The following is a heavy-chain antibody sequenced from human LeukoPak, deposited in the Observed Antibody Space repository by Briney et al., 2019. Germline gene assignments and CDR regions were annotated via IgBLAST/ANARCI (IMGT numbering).Heavy chain of an antibody. J-gene: IGHJ4*02. D-gene: IGHD1-26*01. CDR3: ARDAGWGYYDL. CDR1: GFTFSVSW. Sequence: GGSLRLSCVASGFTFSVSWVTWVRQAPGKGLEWVANIDKHGNGKYYVDSVKGRFAISRDYATNSVFLQMNSLRAEDTSVYYCARDAGWGYYDLWGQGTPVTVSS. V-gene: IGHV3-7*01. CDR2: IDKHGNGK.